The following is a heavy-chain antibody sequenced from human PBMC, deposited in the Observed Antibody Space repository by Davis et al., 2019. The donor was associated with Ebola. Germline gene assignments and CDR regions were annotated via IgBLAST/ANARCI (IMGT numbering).Heavy chain of an antibody. CDR2: INTNTGNP. D-gene: IGHD3-22*01. CDR3: ARDLDYYDSSGYYRWFDP. J-gene: IGHJ5*02. Sequence: AASVKVSCKASGYTFTSYVINWVRQAPGHGLEWMGWINTNTGNPTYAQGFTGRFVFSLDTSVSTAYLQISSLKAEDTAVYYCARDLDYYDSSGYYRWFDPWGQGTLVTVSS. CDR1: GYTFTSYV. V-gene: IGHV7-4-1*02.